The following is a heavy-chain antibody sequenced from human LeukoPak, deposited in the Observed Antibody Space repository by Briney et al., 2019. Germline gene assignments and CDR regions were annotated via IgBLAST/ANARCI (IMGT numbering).Heavy chain of an antibody. CDR2: INPNSGGT. CDR1: GYTFTGYY. D-gene: IGHD6-19*01. J-gene: IGHJ4*02. CDR3: ARVDSSGWYYFDY. V-gene: IGHV1-2*02. Sequence: GASVNVSYKASGYTFTGYYMHWVRQAPGQGLAGMGWINPNSGGTNYAQKHQGRGTMTRDTSISTAYMELSRLRSDDTAVYYCARVDSSGWYYFDYWGEGTLVTVSS.